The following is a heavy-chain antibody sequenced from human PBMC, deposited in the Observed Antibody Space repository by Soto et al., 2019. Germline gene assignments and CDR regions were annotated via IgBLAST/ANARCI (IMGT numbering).Heavy chain of an antibody. D-gene: IGHD4-17*01. CDR3: ARSPRVTVTRKSYFDY. V-gene: IGHV4-34*01. J-gene: IGHJ4*02. Sequence: SETLSLTCAVYGGSFSGYYWSWIRQPPGKGLEWIGEINHSGSTNYNPSLKSRVTISVDTSKNQFSLKLSSVTAADTAVYYCARSPRVTVTRKSYFDYWGQGTLVTVSS. CDR1: GGSFSGYY. CDR2: INHSGST.